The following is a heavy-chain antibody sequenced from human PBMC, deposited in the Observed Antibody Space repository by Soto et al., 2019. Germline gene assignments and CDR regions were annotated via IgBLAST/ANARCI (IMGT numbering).Heavy chain of an antibody. Sequence: GGSLRLSCAASGFTFSSYWMNWVRQAPGKGLEWVANIKQDGSEKNYVDSVKGRFTISRDNAKNSLYLQMNSLRAEDTAVYYCAKGGDMVRGVILFWGQGTMVTVSS. CDR2: IKQDGSEK. V-gene: IGHV3-7*03. CDR3: AKGGDMVRGVILF. CDR1: GFTFSSYW. J-gene: IGHJ3*01. D-gene: IGHD3-10*01.